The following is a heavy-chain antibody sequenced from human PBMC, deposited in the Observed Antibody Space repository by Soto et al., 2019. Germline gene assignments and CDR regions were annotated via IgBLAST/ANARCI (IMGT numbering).Heavy chain of an antibody. V-gene: IGHV5-10-1*01. Sequence: PGKALEWLGRINPIDSYTNSPPSFQAHVTISADKSISTAYLQWSSLKASDTSIYYCARNVPTMIVAASVWGQGTTVTVSS. CDR2: INPIDSYT. D-gene: IGHD3-22*01. J-gene: IGHJ6*02. CDR3: ARNVPTMIVAASV.